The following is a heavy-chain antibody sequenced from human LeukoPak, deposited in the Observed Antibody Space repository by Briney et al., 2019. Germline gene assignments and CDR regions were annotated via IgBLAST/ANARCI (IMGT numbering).Heavy chain of an antibody. V-gene: IGHV1-8*01. CDR3: ARGNSGYDLYYFDY. D-gene: IGHD5-12*01. CDR1: GYTFTSYD. CDR2: MNPNSGNK. J-gene: IGHJ4*02. Sequence: ASVKVSCKASGYTFTSYDINWVRQATGQGLEWMGWMNPNSGNKGYAQKFQGRVTMTRNTSISTAYMELSSLRSEDTAVYYCARGNSGYDLYYFDYWGQGTLVTVSS.